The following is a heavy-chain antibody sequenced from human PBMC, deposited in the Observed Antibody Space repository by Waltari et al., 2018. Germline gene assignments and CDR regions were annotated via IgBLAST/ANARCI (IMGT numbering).Heavy chain of an antibody. CDR3: AKGVAAAGPFDY. V-gene: IGHV3-23*01. Sequence: EVQLLESGGGWVQSGGSWRLSCAAAGFTFSSYAMSGVGQAPGKGLEWFYAIGGIAGGTYYADSRQCQFTNSKKNSKNPLYRQMNRLRAPATAVYYCAKGVAAAGPFDYWGQGTLVTVSS. J-gene: IGHJ4*02. CDR2: IGGIAGGT. CDR1: GFTFSSYA. D-gene: IGHD6-13*01.